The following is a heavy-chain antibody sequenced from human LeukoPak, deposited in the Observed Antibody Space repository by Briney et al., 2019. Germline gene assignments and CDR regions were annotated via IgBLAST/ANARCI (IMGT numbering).Heavy chain of an antibody. CDR2: IIPILGIA. V-gene: IGHV1-69*04. Sequence: SVKVSCKASGGTFSSYAISWVRQAPGQGLEWMGRIIPILGIANYAQKFQGRVTITADKSTSTAYMELSSLRSEDTAVYYCARDLGRSRSHFDYWGQGTLVTVSS. CDR1: GGTFSSYA. J-gene: IGHJ4*02. CDR3: ARDLGRSRSHFDY. D-gene: IGHD1-14*01.